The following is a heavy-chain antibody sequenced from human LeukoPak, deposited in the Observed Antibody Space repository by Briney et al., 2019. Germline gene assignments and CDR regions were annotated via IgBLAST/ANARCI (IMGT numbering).Heavy chain of an antibody. CDR2: IYYSGST. CDR3: ARGKKGGSWYYFDY. Sequence: PSETLSLTCTVSGGSISSYYWSWIRQPPGKGLEWIGYIYYSGSTNYNPSLKSRVTISVDTSKNQFSLKLSSVTAADTAVYYCARGKKGGSWYYFDYWGQGTLVTVSS. J-gene: IGHJ4*02. CDR1: GGSISSYY. D-gene: IGHD6-13*01. V-gene: IGHV4-59*12.